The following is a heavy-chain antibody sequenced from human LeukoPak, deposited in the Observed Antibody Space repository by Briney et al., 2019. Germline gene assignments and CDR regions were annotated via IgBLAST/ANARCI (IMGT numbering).Heavy chain of an antibody. CDR3: ARDGDTYCSSTSCPPPAYYYYYYMDV. CDR1: GGSISSGSYY. CDR2: IYTSGST. V-gene: IGHV4-61*02. J-gene: IGHJ6*03. Sequence: SETLSLTCTVSGGSISSGSYYWSWIRQPAGKGLEWIGRIYTSGSTNYNPSLKSRVTISVDTSKNQFSLKLSSVTAADTAVYYCARDGDTYCSSTSCPPPAYYYYYYMDVWGKGTTVTVSS. D-gene: IGHD2-2*01.